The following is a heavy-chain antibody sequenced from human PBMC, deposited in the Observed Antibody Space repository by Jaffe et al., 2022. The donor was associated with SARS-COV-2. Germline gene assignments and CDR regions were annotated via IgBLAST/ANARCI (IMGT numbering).Heavy chain of an antibody. Sequence: EVQLLESGGGLVQIGGSQRLSCAASGFTFSTYPMNWVRQAPGKGLEWVSSISESGGGTYYADSVKGRFTISRDNSKNTLYLQMNSLTAEDTAIYYCAGAGGSFTKPFDYWGQGTLVTVSS. CDR1: GFTFSTYP. CDR3: AGAGGSFTKPFDY. J-gene: IGHJ4*02. V-gene: IGHV3-23*01. CDR2: ISESGGGT. D-gene: IGHD3-16*01.